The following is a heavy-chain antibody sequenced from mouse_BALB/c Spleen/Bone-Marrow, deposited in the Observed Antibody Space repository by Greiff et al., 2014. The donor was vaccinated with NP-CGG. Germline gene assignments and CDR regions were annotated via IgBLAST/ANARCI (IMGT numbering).Heavy chain of an antibody. CDR1: DYTFTSYY. J-gene: IGHJ4*01. CDR3: ARDAMDY. CDR2: IYPGNGNT. Sequence: QVQLQQSGPELVKPGASVRISCKASDYTFTSYYIHWVKQRPGQGLEWIGWIYPGNGNTKYNEKSKGKATLTADKSSSTDYMQLSSLTSEDSAVYFCARDAMDYWGQGTSVTVSS. V-gene: IGHV1S56*01.